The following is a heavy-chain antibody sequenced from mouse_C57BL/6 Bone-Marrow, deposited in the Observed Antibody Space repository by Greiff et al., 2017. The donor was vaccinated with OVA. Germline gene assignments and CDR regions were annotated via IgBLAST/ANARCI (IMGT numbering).Heavy chain of an antibody. J-gene: IGHJ4*01. CDR2: IYPSDSET. V-gene: IGHV1-61*01. CDR1: GYTFTSYW. CDR3: ARGPSYAMDY. Sequence: QVQLQQPGAELVRPGSSVTLSCKASGYTFTSYWMDWVKQRPGQGLEWIGNIYPSDSETHYNQKFKDKATLTVDKSSSPAYMQLSSLTSEDSAVYYCARGPSYAMDYWGQGTSVTVSS.